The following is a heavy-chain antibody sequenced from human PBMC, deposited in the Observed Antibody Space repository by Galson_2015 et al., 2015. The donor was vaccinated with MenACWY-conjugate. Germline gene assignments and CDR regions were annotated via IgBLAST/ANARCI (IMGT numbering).Heavy chain of an antibody. V-gene: IGHV3-53*01. CDR2: IYRDGKT. J-gene: IGHJ5*02. Sequence: SLRLSCAASGFSVSSEYMSWVRQAPGKGLEWVSIIYRDGKTFYADSVQGRFIISRDNSKNTLYLQMNSLTAEDTAVYYCARESGDSSGHPPSWGQGTLVTVSS. D-gene: IGHD3-22*01. CDR1: GFSVSSEY. CDR3: ARESGDSSGHPPS.